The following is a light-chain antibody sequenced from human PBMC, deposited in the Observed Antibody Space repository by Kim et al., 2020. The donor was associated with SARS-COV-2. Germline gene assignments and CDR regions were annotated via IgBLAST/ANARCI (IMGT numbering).Light chain of an antibody. V-gene: IGKV3-11*01. J-gene: IGKJ4*01. Sequence: SLSPGETATLSCRATQNIRTYLAWYQQKPGQTPRLLIYEASKRPTGIPAKFSGSGSGTDFTLTISSLESEDFAIYFCQERSNWLTFGGGTKVDIK. CDR1: QNIRTY. CDR3: QERSNWLT. CDR2: EAS.